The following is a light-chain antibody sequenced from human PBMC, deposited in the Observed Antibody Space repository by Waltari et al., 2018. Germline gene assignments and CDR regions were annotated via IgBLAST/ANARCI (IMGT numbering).Light chain of an antibody. CDR3: QQRSNWPPT. V-gene: IGKV3-11*01. CDR2: DTS. Sequence: EIVLTQSPGTLSLSPGERATLSCRASQSVSNMLAWYQQKPGQAPRLLIYDTSNRATGIPARFSGSGSGTDFTLTISSLEPEDLAVYYCQQRSNWPPTFGQGTKVEI. CDR1: QSVSNM. J-gene: IGKJ1*01.